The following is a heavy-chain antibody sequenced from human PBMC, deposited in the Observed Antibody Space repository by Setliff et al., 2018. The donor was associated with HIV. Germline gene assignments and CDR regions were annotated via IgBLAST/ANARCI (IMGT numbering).Heavy chain of an antibody. V-gene: IGHV1-2*02. D-gene: IGHD3-10*01. J-gene: IGHJ6*02. CDR1: GCTFTDYF. Sequence: ASVKVSCKASGCTFTDYFLHWVRQAPGQGLEWMGWINPNNGDTIYAQKFQGRVTVTRDTSINTAYMVLSSLKSDDTAVYFCARVRRGKAIITTGGMDVWGQGTTVTVSS. CDR3: ARVRRGKAIITTGGMDV. CDR2: INPNNGDT.